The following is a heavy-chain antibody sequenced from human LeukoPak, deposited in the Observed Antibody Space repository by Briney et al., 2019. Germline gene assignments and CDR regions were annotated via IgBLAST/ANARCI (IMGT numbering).Heavy chain of an antibody. CDR1: GGSTSSHF. D-gene: IGHD6-19*01. CDR2: IYTGGTT. J-gene: IGHJ4*02. V-gene: IGHV4-59*11. Sequence: SETLSLTCTVSGGSTSSHFWGWIRQPPGKGLEWIGNIYTGGTTNCNPSLKSGVTISIDTSKNQLSLHLASVTAADTAVYYCTKATKWLAFDDWGRGTLVTVSS. CDR3: TKATKWLAFDD.